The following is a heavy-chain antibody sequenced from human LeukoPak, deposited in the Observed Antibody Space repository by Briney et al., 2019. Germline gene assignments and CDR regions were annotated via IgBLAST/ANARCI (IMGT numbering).Heavy chain of an antibody. V-gene: IGHV4-34*01. CDR1: GGSFSGYY. Sequence: PSETLSLTCAVYGGSFSGYYWSWIRQPPGKGLEWIGEINHSGSTNYNPSLKSRVTISVDTSKNQFSLKLSSVTAADTAVYYCARPRCGSYSGYFDYWGQGTLVTVSS. CDR3: ARPRCGSYSGYFDY. D-gene: IGHD2-15*01. J-gene: IGHJ4*02. CDR2: INHSGST.